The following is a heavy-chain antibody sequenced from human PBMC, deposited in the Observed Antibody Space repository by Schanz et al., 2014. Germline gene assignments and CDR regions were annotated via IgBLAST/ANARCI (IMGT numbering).Heavy chain of an antibody. D-gene: IGHD5-12*01. J-gene: IGHJ3*01. CDR2: ISGSGGST. Sequence: EVQLLESGGGLVQPGGSLRLSCAASGFTFSSYAMSWVRQAPGKGLEWVSAISGSGGSTYYADSVKGRFTISRDNSKNTLYLQMNSLRAEDTAVYFCARDEGRDGYNLAFDVWGQGTLVTVSS. V-gene: IGHV3-23*01. CDR3: ARDEGRDGYNLAFDV. CDR1: GFTFSSYA.